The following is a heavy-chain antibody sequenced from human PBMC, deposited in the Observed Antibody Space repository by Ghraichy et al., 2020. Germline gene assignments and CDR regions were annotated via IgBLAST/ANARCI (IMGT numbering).Heavy chain of an antibody. CDR1: GGSISSGSYN. J-gene: IGHJ6*03. CDR3: AREGFVTTVVTPKGYYYYYYYMDV. CDR2: IYTSGST. D-gene: IGHD4-23*01. V-gene: IGHV4-61*02. Sequence: SLNISCTVSGGSISSGSYNWSWIRQPAGKGLEWIGRIYTSGSTNYNPSLKSRVTISVDTSKNQFSLKLSSVTAADTAVYYCAREGFVTTVVTPKGYYYYYYYMDVWGKGTTVTVSS.